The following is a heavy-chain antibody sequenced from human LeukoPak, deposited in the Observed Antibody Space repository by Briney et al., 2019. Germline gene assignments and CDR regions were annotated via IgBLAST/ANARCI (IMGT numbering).Heavy chain of an antibody. D-gene: IGHD3-3*01. Sequence: GGSLRLSCAASGFTFSSYSMNWVRQAPGKGLEWVSSISSSSSYIYYADSVKGRFTISRDNSKNTLYLQMNSLRAEDTAVYYCAKDLTIFGVAMDYWGQGTLVTVSS. V-gene: IGHV3-21*01. J-gene: IGHJ4*02. CDR2: ISSSSSYI. CDR3: AKDLTIFGVAMDY. CDR1: GFTFSSYS.